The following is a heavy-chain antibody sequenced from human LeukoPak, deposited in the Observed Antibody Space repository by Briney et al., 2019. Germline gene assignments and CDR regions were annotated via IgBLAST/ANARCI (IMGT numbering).Heavy chain of an antibody. CDR3: ARGSYDYVWGRYRFLCSFDY. Sequence: SETLSLTCTVSGGSISSGDYYWSWIRQPPGKGLEWIGEINHSGSTNYNPSLKSRVTISVDTSKNQFSLKLSSVTAADTAVYYCARGSYDYVWGRYRFLCSFDYWGQGTLVTVSS. CDR2: INHSGST. CDR1: GGSISSGDYY. J-gene: IGHJ4*02. D-gene: IGHD3-16*02. V-gene: IGHV4-39*07.